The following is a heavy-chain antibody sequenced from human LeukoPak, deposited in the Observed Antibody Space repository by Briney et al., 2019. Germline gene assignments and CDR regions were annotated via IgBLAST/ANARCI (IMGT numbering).Heavy chain of an antibody. J-gene: IGHJ6*04. CDR1: GFTFSSYE. D-gene: IGHD2-15*01. CDR3: ARGLSVVVAADYGMDV. Sequence: GGSLRLSCAASGFTFSSYEMNWVRQAPGKGLEWVSYISSSGSTIYYADSVKGRFTISRDNAKNPLYLQMNSLRAEDTAVYYCARGLSVVVAADYGMDVWGKGTTVTASS. V-gene: IGHV3-48*03. CDR2: ISSSGSTI.